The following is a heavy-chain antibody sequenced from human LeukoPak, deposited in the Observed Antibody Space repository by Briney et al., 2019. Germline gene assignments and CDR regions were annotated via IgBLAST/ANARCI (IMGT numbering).Heavy chain of an antibody. D-gene: IGHD5-18*01. CDR1: GGTFSSYA. V-gene: IGHV1-69*04. Sequence: SVKVSCKASGGTFSSYAISWVRQAPGQGLEWMGRIIPILGIANYAQKFQGRVTITADKSTSTAYMELSSLRSEDTAVYYCARSEWIRLWLPEGPFDYWGQGTLVTVSS. CDR3: ARSEWIRLWLPEGPFDY. J-gene: IGHJ4*02. CDR2: IIPILGIA.